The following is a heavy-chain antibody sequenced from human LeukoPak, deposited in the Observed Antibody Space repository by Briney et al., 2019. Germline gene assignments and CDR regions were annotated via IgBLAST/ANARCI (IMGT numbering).Heavy chain of an antibody. CDR1: GGFITGYY. J-gene: IGHJ4*02. D-gene: IGHD3-9*01. Sequence: PSETLSLTCAVYGGFITGYYWSWIRQTPGRGLEWVGEIHYTGATSYNPSLKSRATISKDTSKNQFSLRLSSVTAADTAVYYCARGNILTGYCFDFWGQGALVTVSS. CDR2: IHYTGAT. CDR3: ARGNILTGYCFDF. V-gene: IGHV4-34*01.